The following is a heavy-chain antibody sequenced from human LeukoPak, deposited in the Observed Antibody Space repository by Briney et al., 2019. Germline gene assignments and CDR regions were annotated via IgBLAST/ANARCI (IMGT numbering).Heavy chain of an antibody. Sequence: GGSLRLSCAASGFTFSQFCMMWVRQAPGKGLEWVSSIAGTGETYYADSVKGRFTVSRDNSKNTLYLRMNSLRAGDTAVYYCATHPFGSYFFDYWGQGTLVTVSS. CDR2: IAGTGET. CDR3: ATHPFGSYFFDY. J-gene: IGHJ4*02. CDR1: GFTFSQFC. D-gene: IGHD2-15*01. V-gene: IGHV3-23*01.